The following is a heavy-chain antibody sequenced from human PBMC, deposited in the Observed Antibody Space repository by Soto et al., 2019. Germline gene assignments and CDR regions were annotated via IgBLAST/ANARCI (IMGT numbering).Heavy chain of an antibody. CDR2: ISAYSGNT. J-gene: IGHJ5*02. CDR3: ARGLEYYDSSAPPTP. Sequence: ASVKVSCKASGYTFTSYGISWVRQAPGQGLEWMGWISAYSGNTGYAQKFQGRVTMTRNTSISTAYMELSSLRSEDTAVYYCARGLEYYDSSAPPTPWGQGTLVTVSS. D-gene: IGHD3-22*01. CDR1: GYTFTSYG. V-gene: IGHV1-8*02.